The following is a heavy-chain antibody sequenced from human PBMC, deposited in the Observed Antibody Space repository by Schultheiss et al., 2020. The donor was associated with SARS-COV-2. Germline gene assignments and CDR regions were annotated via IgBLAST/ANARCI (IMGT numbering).Heavy chain of an antibody. CDR1: GFTFSYYY. CDR3: AREYCSGGSCYSGDTAAFDY. CDR2: IYYSGST. J-gene: IGHJ4*02. V-gene: IGHV4-39*07. Sequence: ESLKISCAASGFTFSYYYMSGVRQAPGKGLEWIGSIYYSGSTYYNPSLKSRVTISVDTSKNQFSLKLSSVTAADTAVYYCAREYCSGGSCYSGDTAAFDYWGQGTLVTVSS. D-gene: IGHD2-15*01.